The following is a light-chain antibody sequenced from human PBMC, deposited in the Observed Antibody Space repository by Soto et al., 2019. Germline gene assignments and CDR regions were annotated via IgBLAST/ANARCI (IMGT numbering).Light chain of an antibody. V-gene: IGKV1-5*01. Sequence: DIQMTQSPSTLSASVGDRVTITCRASQSISSWLAWYQQKPGKAPKLLIYDASSLESGVPSRFIGSGSGTAFTLTISSRQPDDFASYYCQQYNSYSQLTFGGGTKVEFK. CDR1: QSISSW. CDR2: DAS. CDR3: QQYNSYSQLT. J-gene: IGKJ4*01.